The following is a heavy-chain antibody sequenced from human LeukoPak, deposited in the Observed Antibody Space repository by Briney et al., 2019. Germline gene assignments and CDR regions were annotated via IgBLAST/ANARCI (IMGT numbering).Heavy chain of an antibody. J-gene: IGHJ4*02. CDR3: ARGTYSSSWLFDY. CDR1: GGSISTGGYS. Sequence: SQTLSLTCAVSGGSISTGGYSWSWIRQPPGKGLEWIGYIYHSGSTYYNPSLKSRVTISVDRSKNQFSLNLNSVTAADTAVYYCARGTYSSSWLFDYWGQGTLVTVSP. V-gene: IGHV4-30-2*01. CDR2: IYHSGST. D-gene: IGHD6-13*01.